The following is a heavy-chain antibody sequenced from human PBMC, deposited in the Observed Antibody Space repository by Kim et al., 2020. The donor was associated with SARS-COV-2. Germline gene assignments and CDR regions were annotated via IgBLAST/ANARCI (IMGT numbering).Heavy chain of an antibody. CDR1: GGSISSYY. CDR2: IYYSGNT. J-gene: IGHJ4*02. D-gene: IGHD6-19*01. V-gene: IGHV4-59*01. CDR3: ARVGSSGWLFDY. Sequence: LETLSLTCTVSGGSISSYYWSWIRQSPGKGLEWIGYIYYSGNTNYNPSLKSRVTISVDTSKNQFSLKLSSVTAADTAVYYCARVGSSGWLFDYWGQGTLV.